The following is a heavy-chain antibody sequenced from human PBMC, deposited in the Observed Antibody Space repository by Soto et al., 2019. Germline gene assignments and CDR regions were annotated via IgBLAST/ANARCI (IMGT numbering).Heavy chain of an antibody. V-gene: IGHV3-7*03. CDR1: GFTFSGYY. Sequence: GGSLRLSCAASGFTFSGYYMDWVRQAPGKGLEWVANIKQDGSERYYADSVKGRFTISRDNAKKSLYLQMNSLRAEDTAVYYCARDLGYCSGGRCYTVLDSWGQGTLVTVSS. CDR3: ARDLGYCSGGRCYTVLDS. D-gene: IGHD2-15*01. J-gene: IGHJ4*02. CDR2: IKQDGSER.